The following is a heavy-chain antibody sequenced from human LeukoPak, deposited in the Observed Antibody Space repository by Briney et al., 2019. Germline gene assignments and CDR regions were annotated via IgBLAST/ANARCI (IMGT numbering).Heavy chain of an antibody. J-gene: IGHJ4*02. CDR2: INHSGST. D-gene: IGHD4-17*01. CDR3: ASRDYGDPDY. Sequence: PSETLSLTCAVYGGSFSNYYWSWIRQPPGKGLEWIGEINHSGSTNYNPSLKSRVTISVDTSKNQFSLKLSSVTAADTAVYYCASRDYGDPDYWGQGTLVTVSS. V-gene: IGHV4-34*01. CDR1: GGSFSNYY.